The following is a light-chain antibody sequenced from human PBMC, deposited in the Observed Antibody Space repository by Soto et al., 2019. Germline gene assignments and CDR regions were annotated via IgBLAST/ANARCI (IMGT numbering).Light chain of an antibody. CDR3: QHYGDSSWT. V-gene: IGKV3-20*01. CDR2: GTS. CDR1: RSVSDTI. J-gene: IGKJ1*01. Sequence: EIVLTQSQGTLSLSPGERATLSCRADRSVSDTILTWFQQKPGQAPRLLIFGTSHRAPGIPDRFSGSGAGTDFTLTISRREPDDFAVSYFQHYGDSSWTFGQGTKVESK.